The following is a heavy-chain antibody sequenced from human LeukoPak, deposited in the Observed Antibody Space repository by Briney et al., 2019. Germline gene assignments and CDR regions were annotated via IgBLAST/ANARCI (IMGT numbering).Heavy chain of an antibody. CDR2: INTSGRVI. V-gene: IGHV3-48*03. Sequence: GGSLRLSCAASGFTFSSYEMNWVRQAPGKGLGWVSHINTSGRVIHYADSVKGRFTISRDNAKNSLYLQMNSLGAEDTAVYYCARDGRVTMVRGVSPTALFDIWGQGTMVTVSS. CDR1: GFTFSSYE. CDR3: ARDGRVTMVRGVSPTALFDI. J-gene: IGHJ3*02. D-gene: IGHD3-10*01.